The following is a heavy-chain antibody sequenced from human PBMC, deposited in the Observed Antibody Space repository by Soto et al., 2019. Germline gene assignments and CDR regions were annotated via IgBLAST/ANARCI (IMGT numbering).Heavy chain of an antibody. CDR3: AKGNALRYFDWLLGYYFDY. CDR1: GFTFSSYA. D-gene: IGHD3-9*01. CDR2: ISGSGGST. V-gene: IGHV3-23*01. J-gene: IGHJ4*02. Sequence: PGGSLRLFGAASGFTFSSYAMSWVRQAPGKGLEWVSAISGSGGSTYYADSVKGRFTISRDNSKNTLYLQMNSLRAEDTAVYYCAKGNALRYFDWLLGYYFDYWGQGTLVTVSS.